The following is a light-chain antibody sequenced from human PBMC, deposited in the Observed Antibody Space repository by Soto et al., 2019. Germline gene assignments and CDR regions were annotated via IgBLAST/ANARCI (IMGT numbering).Light chain of an antibody. Sequence: QSVLTQPPSASGSPGQSVAISCTGTSSDVGGYNYVSWYQQHPGKAPKLMIYEVNKRPSGVPDRFSGSKSGNTASLTVSGLQAEDEADYCCISYAGSSNVFGTGNKVTVL. CDR3: ISYAGSSNV. CDR1: SSDVGGYNY. J-gene: IGLJ1*01. V-gene: IGLV2-8*01. CDR2: EVN.